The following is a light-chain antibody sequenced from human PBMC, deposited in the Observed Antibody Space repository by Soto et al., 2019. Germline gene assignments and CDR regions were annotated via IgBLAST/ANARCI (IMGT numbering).Light chain of an antibody. V-gene: IGKV1-39*01. J-gene: IGKJ1*01. CDR1: QSVAGY. CDR3: QQSYTSSWT. Sequence: DIQMTQAPSSLSAYVGDRVTLTCRASQSVAGYLNWYQQKPGGAPHLLIYAASTLQSGVPSRFSGSGSGTDFKLTISSLQPEDVATYYCQQSYTSSWTFGPGTKVDIK. CDR2: AAS.